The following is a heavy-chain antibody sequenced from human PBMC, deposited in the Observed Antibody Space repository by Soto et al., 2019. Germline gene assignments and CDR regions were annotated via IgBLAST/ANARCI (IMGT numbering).Heavy chain of an antibody. CDR1: GFSFSSYY. CDR2: VNEDGSEK. V-gene: IGHV3-7*01. CDR3: AKWGGAGSDS. D-gene: IGHD1-26*01. J-gene: IGHJ4*02. Sequence: EVQLVESGGGWVQPGGSLRLSCAASGFSFSSYYMSWVRQAQGKGLEWVANVNEDGSEKYYVDSVKGRFTVSRDNAKNSLYLQMNSLRAEDTAVYYCAKWGGAGSDSWGQGTPVTVSS.